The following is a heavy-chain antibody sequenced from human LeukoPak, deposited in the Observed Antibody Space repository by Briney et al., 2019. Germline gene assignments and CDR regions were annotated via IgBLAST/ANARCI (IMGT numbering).Heavy chain of an antibody. V-gene: IGHV7-4-1*02. J-gene: IGHJ4*02. CDR2: INTNTGNP. Sequence: ASVKVSCKASGYSFTSYAMNWVRQAPGQGLEWMGWINTNTGNPTYAQGFTGRCVFSLDTSVSTAYLQISSLKAEDTAVYSCARVAENSSGWYDPLDYWGQGPLVTVSS. CDR1: GYSFTSYA. CDR3: ARVAENSSGWYDPLDY. D-gene: IGHD6-19*01.